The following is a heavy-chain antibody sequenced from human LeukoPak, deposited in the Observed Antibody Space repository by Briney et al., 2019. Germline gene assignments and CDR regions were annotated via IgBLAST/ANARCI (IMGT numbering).Heavy chain of an antibody. Sequence: GGSLRLSCAASGFTFSGSAMHWVRQASGKGLEWVGRIRSKANSYATAYAASVKGRFTISRDDSKNTAYLQMNSLKTEDTAVYYCTRLGSGSYSDWGQGTLVTVSS. CDR1: GFTFSGSA. D-gene: IGHD1-26*01. V-gene: IGHV3-73*01. J-gene: IGHJ4*02. CDR2: IRSKANSYAT. CDR3: TRLGSGSYSD.